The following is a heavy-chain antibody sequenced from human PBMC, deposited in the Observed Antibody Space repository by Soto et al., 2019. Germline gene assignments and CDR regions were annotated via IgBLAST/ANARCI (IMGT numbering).Heavy chain of an antibody. D-gene: IGHD3-22*01. Sequence: ASVKVSCKVSGYTLTELSMHWVRQAPGKGLEWMGGFDPEDGETIYAQKFQGRVTMTKDTSTDTAYMELSSLRSEDTAVYYCATSANYYDSSGYSYYFDYWGQGTLVTVS. V-gene: IGHV1-24*01. J-gene: IGHJ4*02. CDR1: GYTLTELS. CDR2: FDPEDGET. CDR3: ATSANYYDSSGYSYYFDY.